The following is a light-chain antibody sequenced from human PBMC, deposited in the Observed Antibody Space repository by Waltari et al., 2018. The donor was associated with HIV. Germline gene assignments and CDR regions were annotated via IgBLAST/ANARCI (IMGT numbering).Light chain of an antibody. Sequence: DILLTQSPDSLAVSLGERAPITCTSSQSVLFSSNNKNYLAWYQQKPGQPPKLIVYWASTRESGVPDRFSGSGSGTDVTLTISRLQAEDVATYFCHQYYTTPRTFGQGTKVEIK. CDR1: QSVLFSSNNKNY. CDR3: HQYYTTPRT. V-gene: IGKV4-1*01. CDR2: WAS. J-gene: IGKJ1*01.